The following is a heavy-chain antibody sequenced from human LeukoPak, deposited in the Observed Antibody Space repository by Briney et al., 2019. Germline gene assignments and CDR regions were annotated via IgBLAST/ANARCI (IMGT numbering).Heavy chain of an antibody. CDR1: GYTFTSYA. D-gene: IGHD2-2*02. V-gene: IGHV1-3*01. J-gene: IGHJ6*04. CDR3: ARDHCSSTSCYTGYYYYGMDV. CDR2: INAGNGNT. Sequence: GASVKVSCKASGYTFTSYAMHWVHQAPGQRLEWMGWINAGNGNTKYSQKFQGRVTITRDTSASTSYMELSSLRSEDTAVYYCARDHCSSTSCYTGYYYYGMDVWGKGTTVTVSS.